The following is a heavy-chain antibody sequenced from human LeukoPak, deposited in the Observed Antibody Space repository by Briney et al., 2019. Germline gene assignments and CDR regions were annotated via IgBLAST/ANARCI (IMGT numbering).Heavy chain of an antibody. CDR2: IIPILGIA. CDR3: ARTPVVPAVGYYYGMDV. V-gene: IGHV1-69*04. CDR1: GGTFSSYA. Sequence: SVKVSCKASGGTFSSYAISWVRQAPGQGLEWMGRIIPILGIANYAQKFQGRVTITADKSTSTAYMELSSLRSEDTAVYYCARTPVVPAVGYYYGMDVWGQGITVTVSS. J-gene: IGHJ6*02. D-gene: IGHD2-2*01.